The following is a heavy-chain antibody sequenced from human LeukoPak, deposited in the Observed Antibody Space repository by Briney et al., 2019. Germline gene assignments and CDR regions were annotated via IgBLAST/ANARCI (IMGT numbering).Heavy chain of an antibody. CDR2: INAGNGNT. J-gene: IGHJ4*02. CDR1: GYTFTSYA. Sequence: ASVKVSCKASGYTFTSYAMHWVRQTPGQRLEWMGWINAGNGNTKYSQKFQGRVTITRDTSASTAYMELSSLRSEDTAVYYCARDRRANYYGSGDYWGQGTLVTVSS. V-gene: IGHV1-3*01. CDR3: ARDRRANYYGSGDY. D-gene: IGHD3-10*01.